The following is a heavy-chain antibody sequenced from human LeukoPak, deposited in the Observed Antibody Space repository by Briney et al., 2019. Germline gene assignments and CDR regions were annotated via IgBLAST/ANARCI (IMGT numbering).Heavy chain of an antibody. CDR1: GGSISSGSYY. Sequence: PSQTLSLTCTVSGGSISSGSYYWSWIRQPAGKGLEWIGRIYTSGSTNYNPSLKSRVTISVDTSKNQFSLKLSSVTAADTAVYYCARNYYDSRASYYYYGMDVWGQGTTVTVSS. V-gene: IGHV4-61*02. CDR2: IYTSGST. J-gene: IGHJ6*02. D-gene: IGHD3-22*01. CDR3: ARNYYDSRASYYYYGMDV.